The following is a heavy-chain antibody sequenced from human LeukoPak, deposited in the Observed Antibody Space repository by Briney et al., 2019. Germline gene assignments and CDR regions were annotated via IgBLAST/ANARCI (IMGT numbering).Heavy chain of an antibody. CDR3: ARSYGDYEGGYFDY. Sequence: SETLSLTCTVSGGSISSSSYYWGWVRQPPGTGLEWIGSIYHSGSTYYNPSLKSRVTISVDTSKNQFSLKLSSVTAADTAVYYCARSYGDYEGGYFDYWGQGTLVTVSS. CDR2: IYHSGST. CDR1: GGSISSSSYY. V-gene: IGHV4-39*07. J-gene: IGHJ4*02. D-gene: IGHD4-17*01.